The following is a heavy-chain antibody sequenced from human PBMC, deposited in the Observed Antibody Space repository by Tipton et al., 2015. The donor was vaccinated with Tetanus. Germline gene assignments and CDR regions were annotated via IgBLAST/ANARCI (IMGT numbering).Heavy chain of an antibody. Sequence: SLRLSCAASGFIVSSHYMSWVRQAPGKGLEWVSVMYSGGDTYYVDSVKGRFTISRDNAKNSVYLQMSSLRADDTAVYYCASGSTLDYWGQGALVSVSS. D-gene: IGHD6-25*01. V-gene: IGHV3-53*01. CDR2: MYSGGDT. CDR1: GFIVSSHY. CDR3: ASGSTLDY. J-gene: IGHJ4*02.